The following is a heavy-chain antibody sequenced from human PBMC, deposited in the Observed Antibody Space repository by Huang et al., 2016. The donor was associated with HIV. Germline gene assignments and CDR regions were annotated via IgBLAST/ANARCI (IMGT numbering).Heavy chain of an antibody. CDR2: VHHRGST. CDR1: GDSITNHY. J-gene: IGHJ4*02. Sequence: QVQLQESGPGLVKPSETLSLTCTVSGDSITNHYWDWMRQPPGKGLEWIGRVHHRGSTNYTHALKRRVTISVDTSRNQFSLRLSSVTAADTAVYYCARDRRLPIVPSDYWGRGTLVTVSS. CDR3: ARDRRLPIVPSDY. D-gene: IGHD5-12*01. V-gene: IGHV4-59*11.